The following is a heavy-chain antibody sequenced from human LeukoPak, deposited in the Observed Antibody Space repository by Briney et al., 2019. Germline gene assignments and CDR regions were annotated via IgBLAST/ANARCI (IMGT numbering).Heavy chain of an antibody. Sequence: SETLSLTCTASGGSISSSSYYWGWIRQPPGKGLEWIGSIYYSGSTYYNPSLKSRVTISVDTSKNQFSLKLSSVTAADTAVYYCARPRIAAAGTHGYYYYYYMDVWGKGTTVTVSS. CDR3: ARPRIAAAGTHGYYYYYYMDV. V-gene: IGHV4-39*01. CDR2: IYYSGST. D-gene: IGHD6-13*01. CDR1: GGSISSSSYY. J-gene: IGHJ6*03.